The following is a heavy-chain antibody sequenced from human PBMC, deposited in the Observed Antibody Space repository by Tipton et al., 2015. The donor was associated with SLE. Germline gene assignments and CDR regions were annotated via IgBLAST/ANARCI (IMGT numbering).Heavy chain of an antibody. J-gene: IGHJ3*02. CDR1: GGSIRSSS. V-gene: IGHV4-59*01. CDR3: ARVSSAFSI. CDR2: MYDSGRT. Sequence: TLSLTCTVSGGSIRSSSWSWIRQPPGKGLEWLGSMYDSGRTNYNPSLNSRVTISGDTSKNHFSLQLTYVTPSDTAVYYCARVSSAFSIWGQGTMVTVSS.